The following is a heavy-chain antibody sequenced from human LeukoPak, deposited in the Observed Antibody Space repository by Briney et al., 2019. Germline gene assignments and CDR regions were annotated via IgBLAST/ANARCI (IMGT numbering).Heavy chain of an antibody. CDR2: INHSGST. Sequence: SQTLSLTCTVYGGSFSGYYWSWIRQPPGKGLEWIGEINHSGSTNYNPSLKSRVTISVDTSKNQFSLKLSSVTAADTAVYYCARGGTPIGARGILSWFDPWGQGTLVTVSS. D-gene: IGHD2-15*01. J-gene: IGHJ5*02. V-gene: IGHV4-34*01. CDR1: GGSFSGYY. CDR3: ARGGTPIGARGILSWFDP.